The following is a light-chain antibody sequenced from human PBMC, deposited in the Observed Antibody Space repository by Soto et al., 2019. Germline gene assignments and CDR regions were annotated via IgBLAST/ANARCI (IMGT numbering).Light chain of an antibody. Sequence: DIVMTQSPDSLAVSLGERATINCKSSQSVLYSSNNQNYLAWYRQKPGQPPKLLIYWASTRESGVPDRFSGSGSGTDFTLTISSLQAEDVAVYYCQQYYSRPLSFGGGTKVEIK. CDR3: QQYYSRPLS. J-gene: IGKJ4*01. V-gene: IGKV4-1*01. CDR1: QSVLYSSNNQNY. CDR2: WAS.